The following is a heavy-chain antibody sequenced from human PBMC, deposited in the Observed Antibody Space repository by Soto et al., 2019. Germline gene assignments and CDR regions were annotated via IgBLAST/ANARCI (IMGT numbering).Heavy chain of an antibody. V-gene: IGHV3-30-3*01. D-gene: IGHD3-10*01. CDR1: GFTFSSYA. Sequence: GGSLRLSCAASGFTFSSYAMHWVRQAPGKGLEWVAVISYDGSNKYYADSVKGRFTISRDNSKNTLYLQMNSLRAEDTAVYYCASLWFGEEFDPWGQGTLVTVSS. CDR2: ISYDGSNK. CDR3: ASLWFGEEFDP. J-gene: IGHJ5*02.